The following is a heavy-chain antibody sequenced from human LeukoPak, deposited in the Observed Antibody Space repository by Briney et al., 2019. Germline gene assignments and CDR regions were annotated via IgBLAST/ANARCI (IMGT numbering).Heavy chain of an antibody. D-gene: IGHD6-19*01. CDR1: GGSISTGSSY. Sequence: PSQTLSLTCTVSGGSISTGSSYWRWIRQPAGKGLEWIGRIYTSGSTNYNPSLKSRVTISVDTSKNQFSLKLSSVTAADTAVYYCARDTRCIAVAGRVYYYYMDVWGKGTTVTVSS. CDR2: IYTSGST. CDR3: ARDTRCIAVAGRVYYYYMDV. V-gene: IGHV4-61*02. J-gene: IGHJ6*03.